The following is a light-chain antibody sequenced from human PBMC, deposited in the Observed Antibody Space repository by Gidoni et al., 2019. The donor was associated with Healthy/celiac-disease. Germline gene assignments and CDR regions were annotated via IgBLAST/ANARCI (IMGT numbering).Light chain of an antibody. CDR2: GAS. J-gene: IGKJ1*01. Sequence: EIVMTQSPATLSVSPGERATLSCRASQSVSSNLAWYQQKPGQAPRLLIYGASTRATSIPARFSGSGSGTAFTLPISSLQSEDFSVSYCQQYNNWHSWTFGQGTKVEIK. CDR1: QSVSSN. CDR3: QQYNNWHSWT. V-gene: IGKV3-15*01.